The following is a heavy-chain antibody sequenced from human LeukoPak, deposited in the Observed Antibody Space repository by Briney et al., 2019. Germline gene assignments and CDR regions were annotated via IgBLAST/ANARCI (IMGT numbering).Heavy chain of an antibody. CDR3: ARGLDH. V-gene: IGHV4-61*02. CDR1: GGSISRSSYY. Sequence: PSETLSLTCTVSGGSISRSSYYWGWIRQPAGAGLEWIGRIYASGTTNYNPSLKSRLTISIDASKNHFSLELNSVTAADTAVYYCARGLDHWGQGALVTVSS. CDR2: IYASGTT. J-gene: IGHJ4*02.